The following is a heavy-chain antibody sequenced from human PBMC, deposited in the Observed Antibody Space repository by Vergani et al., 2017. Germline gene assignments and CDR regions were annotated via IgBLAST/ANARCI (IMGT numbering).Heavy chain of an antibody. Sequence: EVQLVESGGGLVQPGGSLRLSCAASGFTFSSYAMSWVRQAPGKVLEWVSAISGSGGSTYYADSVKGRFTISRDNSKNTLYLQMNSLRAEDTSVYYCAKVRGGSSCAYYFDYWGQGTLVTVSS. J-gene: IGHJ4*02. CDR3: AKVRGGSSCAYYFDY. V-gene: IGHV3-23*04. CDR1: GFTFSSYA. CDR2: ISGSGGST. D-gene: IGHD6-13*01.